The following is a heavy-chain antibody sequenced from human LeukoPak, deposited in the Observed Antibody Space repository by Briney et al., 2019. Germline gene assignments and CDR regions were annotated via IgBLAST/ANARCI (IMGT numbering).Heavy chain of an antibody. D-gene: IGHD3-22*01. V-gene: IGHV6-1*01. CDR3: AREATGRGYYDSSGFDY. Sequence: SQALSLTCAISGDSVSSNSAAWNWIRQSPSRGLEWLGRTYYRSKWYNDYAVSVKSRITIDPDTSKNQFSLQLNSVTPEDTAVCYCAREATGRGYYDSSGFDYWGQGTLVTVSS. CDR2: TYYRSKWYN. J-gene: IGHJ4*02. CDR1: GDSVSSNSAA.